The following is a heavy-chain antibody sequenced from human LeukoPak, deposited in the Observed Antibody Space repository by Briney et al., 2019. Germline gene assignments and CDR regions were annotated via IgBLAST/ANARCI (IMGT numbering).Heavy chain of an antibody. Sequence: PGGTLRLSCAASGFTFSSYGMSWVRQAPGKGLEWVSSISSSSSYIYYADSVKGRFTISRDNAKNSLYLQMNSLRAEDTAVYYCARDLLSGTRFDYWGQGTLSPSPQ. V-gene: IGHV3-21*01. CDR1: GFTFSSYG. J-gene: IGHJ4*02. CDR3: ARDLLSGTRFDY. D-gene: IGHD3-10*01. CDR2: ISSSSSYI.